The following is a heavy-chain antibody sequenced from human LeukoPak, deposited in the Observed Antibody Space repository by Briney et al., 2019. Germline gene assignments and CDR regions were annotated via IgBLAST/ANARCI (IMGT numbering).Heavy chain of an antibody. Sequence: SVKVSCKASGGTFSSYAISWVRQAPGQGLEWMGRIIPILGIANYAQKFQGRVTITADKSTSTAYMELSSLRSEDTAVYYCARGSRTTVTTQRLLFDYWGQGTLVTVSS. CDR3: ARGSRTTVTTQRLLFDY. CDR1: GGTFSSYA. D-gene: IGHD4-17*01. J-gene: IGHJ4*02. V-gene: IGHV1-69*04. CDR2: IIPILGIA.